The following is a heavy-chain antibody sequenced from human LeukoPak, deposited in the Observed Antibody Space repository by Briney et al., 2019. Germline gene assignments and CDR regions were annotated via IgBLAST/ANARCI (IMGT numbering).Heavy chain of an antibody. CDR3: VKDAHSSAWGFSHMDV. Sequence: PGGSLRLSCSASGFTFSTYTIHWVRQAPGKGLKYVSAISGNGGNTYYADSVKGRFTISRDNSKNTPYLQMSSLRAEDTAVYYCVKDAHSSAWGFSHMDVWGQGTTVTVSS. D-gene: IGHD6-25*01. J-gene: IGHJ6*02. CDR2: ISGNGGNT. CDR1: GFTFSTYT. V-gene: IGHV3-64D*09.